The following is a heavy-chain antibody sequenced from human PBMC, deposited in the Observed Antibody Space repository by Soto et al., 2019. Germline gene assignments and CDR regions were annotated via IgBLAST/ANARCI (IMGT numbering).Heavy chain of an antibody. Sequence: SETLSLTCTVSGGSISSGGYYWSWIRQHPGKGLEWIGYIYYSGSTYYNPSLKSRVTISVDTSKNQFSLKLSSVTAADTAVYYCAREARSGKYYFDYWGQGTLVTSPQ. V-gene: IGHV4-31*03. J-gene: IGHJ4*02. CDR2: IYYSGST. CDR1: GGSISSGGYY. D-gene: IGHD3-10*01. CDR3: AREARSGKYYFDY.